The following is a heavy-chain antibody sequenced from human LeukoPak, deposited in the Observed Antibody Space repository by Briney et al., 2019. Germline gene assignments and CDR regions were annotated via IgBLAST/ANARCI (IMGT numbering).Heavy chain of an antibody. D-gene: IGHD3-3*01. V-gene: IGHV4-4*07. Sequence: SETLSLTCTVSGGSISTYYWSWIRQPAGKGLEWIGRVHTSGSTNYNPSLQSRVTMSLDTSKNQFSLKLYSVTAADTAVYYCARLHYDFWSGNYYHNWIDPWGQGTLVTVSS. CDR1: GGSISTYY. CDR2: VHTSGST. CDR3: ARLHYDFWSGNYYHNWIDP. J-gene: IGHJ5*02.